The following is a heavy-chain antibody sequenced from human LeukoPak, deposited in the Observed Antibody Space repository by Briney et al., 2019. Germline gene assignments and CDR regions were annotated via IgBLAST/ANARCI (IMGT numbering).Heavy chain of an antibody. V-gene: IGHV1-18*01. D-gene: IGHD2-2*01. J-gene: IGHJ6*03. CDR2: ISAYNGNT. Sequence: ASVKVSCKASGYTFTRYGISWVRQAPGQGLEWMGWISAYNGNTNYAQTLQGRVTMTTDTSTSTAYMELRSLRSDDTAVYYCAREGAQYQLRSYMDVWGKGTTVTVS. CDR1: GYTFTRYG. CDR3: AREGAQYQLRSYMDV.